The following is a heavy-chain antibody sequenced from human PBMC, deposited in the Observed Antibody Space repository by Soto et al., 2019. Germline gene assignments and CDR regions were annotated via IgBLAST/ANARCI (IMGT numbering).Heavy chain of an antibody. CDR2: ISYDGSNK. CDR3: ARGSSITIFGVVPDYFDY. V-gene: IGHV3-30-3*01. Sequence: PGGSLRLSCAASGFTFSSYAMHWVRQAPGKGLEWVAVISYDGSNKYYADSVKGRFTISRDNSKNTLYLQMNSLRAEDTAVYYCARGSSITIFGVVPDYFDYWGQGTLVNVSS. D-gene: IGHD3-3*01. CDR1: GFTFSSYA. J-gene: IGHJ4*02.